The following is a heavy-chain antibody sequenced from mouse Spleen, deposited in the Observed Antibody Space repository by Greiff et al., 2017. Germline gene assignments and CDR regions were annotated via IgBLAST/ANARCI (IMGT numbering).Heavy chain of an antibody. V-gene: IGHV5-17*02. CDR1: GFTFSSFG. D-gene: IGHD2-4*01. J-gene: IGHJ1*01. CDR2: ISSGSSTI. Sequence: EVNVVESGGGLVQPGGSRKLSCAASGFTFSSFGMHWVRQAPEKGLEWVAYISSGSSTIYYADTVKGRFTISRDNPKNTLFLQMTSLRSEDTAMYYCARGDYDYHWYFDVWGAGTTVTVSS. CDR3: ARGDYDYHWYFDV.